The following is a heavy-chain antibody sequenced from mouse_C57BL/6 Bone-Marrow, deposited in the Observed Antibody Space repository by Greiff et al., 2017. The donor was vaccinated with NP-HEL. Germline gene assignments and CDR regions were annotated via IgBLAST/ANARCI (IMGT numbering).Heavy chain of an antibody. CDR2: IYPGGGNT. CDR1: GYTFTDYC. V-gene: IGHV1-76*01. J-gene: IGHJ4*01. CDR3: ARAAIGSSSRAMDY. Sequence: VQLEESGAELVRPGASVKLSCKASGYTFTDYCINWVKQRPGQGLEWIARIYPGGGNTYYNEKFKGKATLPAEKSSSTPDMQLSSLTSEDAAVYFCARAAIGSSSRAMDYWGQGTPVTVSP. D-gene: IGHD2-14*01.